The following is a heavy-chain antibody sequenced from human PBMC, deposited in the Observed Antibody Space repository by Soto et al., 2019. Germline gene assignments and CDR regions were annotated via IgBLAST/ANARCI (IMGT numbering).Heavy chain of an antibody. J-gene: IGHJ6*02. CDR2: INPSGGST. CDR3: AREGSSSPRIYYYYGMDV. V-gene: IGHV1-46*01. Sequence: GASVNVSCKASGYTFTSYYMHWVRQAPGQGLEWMGIINPSGGSTSYAQKFQGRVTMTRDTSTSTVYMELSSLRSEDTAVYYCAREGSSSPRIYYYYGMDVWGQGTTVTVSS. D-gene: IGHD6-6*01. CDR1: GYTFTSYY.